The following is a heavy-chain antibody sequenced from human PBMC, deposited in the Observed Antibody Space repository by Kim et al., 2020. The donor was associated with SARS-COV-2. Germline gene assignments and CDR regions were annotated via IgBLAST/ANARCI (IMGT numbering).Heavy chain of an antibody. Sequence: SETLSLTCTVSGGSISSYYWSWIRQPPGKGLEWIGYIYYSGSTNYNPSLKSRVTISVDTSKNQFSLKLSSVTAADTAVYYCARDGGIAAAGPGYYYYGMDVWGQGTTVTVSS. J-gene: IGHJ6*02. CDR1: GGSISSYY. V-gene: IGHV4-59*01. CDR3: ARDGGIAAAGPGYYYYGMDV. D-gene: IGHD6-13*01. CDR2: IYYSGST.